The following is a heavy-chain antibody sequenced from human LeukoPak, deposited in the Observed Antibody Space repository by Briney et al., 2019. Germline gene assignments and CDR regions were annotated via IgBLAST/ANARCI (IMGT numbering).Heavy chain of an antibody. CDR1: GFTFSSYS. CDR3: ASDLDQRNYYHMDV. J-gene: IGHJ6*03. Sequence: GGSLRLSCAASGFTFSSYSMNWVRQAPGKGLEWVSSISSSSSYIYYADSVKGRFTISRDNAKNSLYLQMNSLRAEDTAVYYCASDLDQRNYYHMDVWGKGTTVTVSS. V-gene: IGHV3-21*01. D-gene: IGHD2-2*01. CDR2: ISSSSSYI.